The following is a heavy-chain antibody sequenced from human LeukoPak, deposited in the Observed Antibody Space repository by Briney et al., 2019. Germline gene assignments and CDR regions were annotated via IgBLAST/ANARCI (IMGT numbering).Heavy chain of an antibody. V-gene: IGHV4-39*07. CDR3: AKSLYGSGSYYNWFDP. J-gene: IGHJ5*02. CDR2: IYYSGST. Sequence: PSETLSLTCTVSGGSISSSGYYWGWIRQPPGKGLEWIGSIYYSGSTYYNPSLKSRVTISVDTSKNQISLKLSSVTAADTAVYYCAKSLYGSGSYYNWFDPWGQGTLVTVSS. D-gene: IGHD3-10*01. CDR1: GGSISSSGYY.